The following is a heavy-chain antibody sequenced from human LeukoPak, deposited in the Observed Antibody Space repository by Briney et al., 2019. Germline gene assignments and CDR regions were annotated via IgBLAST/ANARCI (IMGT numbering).Heavy chain of an antibody. J-gene: IGHJ3*02. CDR1: GGSINGYY. D-gene: IGHD4-17*01. V-gene: IGHV4-59*04. Sequence: SETLSLTCTVSGGSINGYYWSWIRQPPGKGLEWIGTIYYSGTTFYNASLKSRVTISVDTSKTQFSLLLSSVTAADTAVYYCARLMALAGHRGDFDIWGQGTMVTVSS. CDR2: IYYSGTT. CDR3: ARLMALAGHRGDFDI.